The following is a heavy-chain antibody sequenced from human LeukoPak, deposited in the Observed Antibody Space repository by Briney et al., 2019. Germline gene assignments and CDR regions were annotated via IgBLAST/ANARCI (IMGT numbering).Heavy chain of an antibody. CDR1: GYTFTSYD. Sequence: ASVKVSCRASGYTFTSYDISWVRQAPGQGLEWMGWISAYNGNTNYAQKLQGRVTMTTDTSTSTAYMELRSLRSDDTAVYYCARDLRVITEGDFDYWGQGTLVTVSS. V-gene: IGHV1-18*01. CDR2: ISAYNGNT. CDR3: ARDLRVITEGDFDY. J-gene: IGHJ4*02. D-gene: IGHD3-16*01.